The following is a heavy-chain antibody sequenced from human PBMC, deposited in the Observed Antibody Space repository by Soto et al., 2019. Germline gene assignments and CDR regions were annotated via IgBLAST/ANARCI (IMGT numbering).Heavy chain of an antibody. CDR2: IYWNDNR. V-gene: IGHV2-5*01. D-gene: IGHD2-21*01. J-gene: IGHJ3*02. CDR3: AHRHPYCGGATCYMDAFDI. Sequence: QITLKESGPTLVKPTQTLTLTCTFSGLSLASTGLGVGWLRQPPGKALEWLALIYWNDNRRYSPSLRNRLSITKNTSKNRVVLTMTNMAPVDTGTYFCAHRHPYCGGATCYMDAFDIWGPGTRVIVSS. CDR1: GLSLASTGLG.